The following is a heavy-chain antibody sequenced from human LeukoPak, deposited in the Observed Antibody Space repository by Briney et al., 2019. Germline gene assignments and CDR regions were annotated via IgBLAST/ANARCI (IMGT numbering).Heavy chain of an antibody. CDR2: IYTSGST. J-gene: IGHJ4*02. Sequence: SETLSLTCTVSGGSISSYYWGWIRQPAGKGLEWIGRIYTSGSTNYNPSLKSRVTMSVDTSKNQFSLKLSSVTAADTAVYYCARNKYYDILTGYYRFFDYWGQGTLVTVSS. V-gene: IGHV4-4*07. CDR3: ARNKYYDILTGYYRFFDY. CDR1: GGSISSYY. D-gene: IGHD3-9*01.